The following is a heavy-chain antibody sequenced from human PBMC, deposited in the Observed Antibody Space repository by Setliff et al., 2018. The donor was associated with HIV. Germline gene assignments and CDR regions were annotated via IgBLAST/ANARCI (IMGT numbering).Heavy chain of an antibody. V-gene: IGHV1-69*10. Sequence: ASVKVSCKASGGTFNTHAFSWVRQAPGQGLEWMGGIIPARGLANYARNFQGRVTITADTSTNTAYLEVVSLRSEDTAIYYCARHYFDSNSYYRPPFDSWGQGTPVTVSS. J-gene: IGHJ5*01. D-gene: IGHD3-22*01. CDR3: ARHYFDSNSYYRPPFDS. CDR1: GGTFNTHA. CDR2: IIPARGLA.